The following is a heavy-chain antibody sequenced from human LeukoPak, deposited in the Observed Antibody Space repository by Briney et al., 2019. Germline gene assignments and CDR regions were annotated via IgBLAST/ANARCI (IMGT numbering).Heavy chain of an antibody. V-gene: IGHV5-51*01. CDR1: GYSFTNYW. CDR3: AKQGDSSGWLYNWFDP. D-gene: IGHD6-19*01. J-gene: IGHJ5*02. Sequence: GESLKISCKGSGYSFTNYWIVWGRQMPGKGLEWMGIIYPGDSDIRYSPSFQRQVTISADKSISTAYLQWSSLKASDTATYYCAKQGDSSGWLYNWFDPWGQGTLVTVSS. CDR2: IYPGDSDI.